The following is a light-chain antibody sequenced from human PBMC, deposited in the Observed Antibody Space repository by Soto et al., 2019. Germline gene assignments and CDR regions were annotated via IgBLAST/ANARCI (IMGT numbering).Light chain of an antibody. CDR3: QQLNTYPPWT. V-gene: IGKV1-9*01. CDR2: AAS. J-gene: IGKJ1*01. CDR1: QGISSY. Sequence: DIQLTQSPSFLSASLGDRVTITCRASQGISSYLAWYQQKPGKAPELLIYAASTLQSGVTSRCSGSGSGTDFTLTISSLQPEDSATYYCQQLNTYPPWTFGQGTKVEIK.